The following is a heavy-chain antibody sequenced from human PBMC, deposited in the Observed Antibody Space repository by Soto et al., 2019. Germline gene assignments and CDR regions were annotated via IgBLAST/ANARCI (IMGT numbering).Heavy chain of an antibody. CDR3: AKVFYYYDSSGSYYFDY. CDR2: ISGSGSTI. J-gene: IGHJ4*02. Sequence: QPGCSLGLSSAAAGVSLSIYAVTGFRQAHGKGRELISSISGSGSTIYYADSVKGRFTISRDNSKKTLYLQMSSLRAEDTAVYYCAKVFYYYDSSGSYYFDYWGQGTLVTRSS. CDR1: GVSLSIYA. D-gene: IGHD3-22*01. V-gene: IGHV3-23*01.